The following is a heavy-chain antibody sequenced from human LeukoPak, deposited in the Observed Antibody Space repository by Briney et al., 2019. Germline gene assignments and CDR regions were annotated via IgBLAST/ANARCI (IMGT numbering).Heavy chain of an antibody. CDR1: GGSISGYY. CDR3: ARGSTGAFDI. CDR2: FYYSGST. J-gene: IGHJ3*02. D-gene: IGHD1-1*01. Sequence: SETLSLTCSVSGGSISGYYWSWIRQPPGKGLEWIGYFYYSGSTNYNPSLKSRATISVDTSKNQFSLKLTSVAAADTAVYYCARGSTGAFDIWGQGTMVTVSS. V-gene: IGHV4-59*01.